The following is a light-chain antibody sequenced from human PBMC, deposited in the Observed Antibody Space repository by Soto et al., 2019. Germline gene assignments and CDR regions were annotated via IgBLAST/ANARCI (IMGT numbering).Light chain of an antibody. CDR3: QPYNNWPLT. J-gene: IGKJ4*01. CDR2: DTS. V-gene: IGKV3D-20*02. CDR1: QSVGGSS. Sequence: ENVLSQSPGTVSLSPGERATVSCRASQSVGGSSLAWYQQRPGQAPRLLIYDTSKRATGIPDRFSGSGSGTDFTLTISRLEPEDFAVYYCQPYNNWPLTFCGGTKVDIK.